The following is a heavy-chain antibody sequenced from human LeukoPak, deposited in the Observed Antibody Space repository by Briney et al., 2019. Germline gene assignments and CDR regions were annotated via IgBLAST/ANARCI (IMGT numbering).Heavy chain of an antibody. CDR1: GFTFSSYA. D-gene: IGHD2-21*01. CDR2: ISYDGSNK. Sequence: GGSLRLSCAASGFTFSSYAMHWVRQAPGKGLEWVAVISYDGSNKYYADSVKGRFTISRDNSKNTLYLQMNSLRAEDTAVYYCARENWVKDYWGQGTLVTASS. J-gene: IGHJ4*02. CDR3: ARENWVKDY. V-gene: IGHV3-30-3*01.